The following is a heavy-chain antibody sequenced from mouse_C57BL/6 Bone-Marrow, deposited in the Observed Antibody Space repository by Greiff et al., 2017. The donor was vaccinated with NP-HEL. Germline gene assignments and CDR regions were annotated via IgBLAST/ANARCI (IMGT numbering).Heavy chain of an antibody. CDR3: ARRITTVVATFDY. CDR1: GYTFTDYN. D-gene: IGHD1-1*01. CDR2: INPNNGGT. V-gene: IGHV1-18*01. J-gene: IGHJ2*01. Sequence: VHVKQSGPELVKPGASVKIPCKASGYTFTDYNMDWVKQSHGKSLEWIGDINPNNGGTIYNQKFKGKATLTVDKSSSTAYMELRSLTSEDTAVYYCARRITTVVATFDYWGQVTTLTVSS.